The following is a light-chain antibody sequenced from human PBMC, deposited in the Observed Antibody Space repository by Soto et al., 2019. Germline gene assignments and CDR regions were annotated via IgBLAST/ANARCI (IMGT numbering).Light chain of an antibody. J-gene: IGKJ1*01. CDR3: QPDGSSTTWT. CDR1: QSVSSNY. CDR2: GAS. V-gene: IGKV3-20*01. Sequence: ESVLTQSPGTVSLSPGERATLSCRASQSVSSNYLAWYQQKPGQAPRLLIYGASTRATGTPDRFSGSGSGTDFTLTISRLEPEDSAVYYCQPDGSSTTWTFGQGSKV.